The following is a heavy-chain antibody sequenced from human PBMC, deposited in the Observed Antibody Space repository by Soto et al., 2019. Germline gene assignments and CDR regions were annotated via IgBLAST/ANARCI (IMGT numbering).Heavy chain of an antibody. CDR2: ISDSGATT. Sequence: GGSLRLSCAASGFTFSSYAVSWVRQAPGKGLEWVSAISDSGATTYYADSVKGRFTISRDNSKNTLYVQMNSLRAEDTAQYFCARGGRAWYGFDYWGQGVPVTVSS. CDR3: ARGGRAWYGFDY. J-gene: IGHJ4*02. D-gene: IGHD6-19*01. V-gene: IGHV3-23*01. CDR1: GFTFSSYA.